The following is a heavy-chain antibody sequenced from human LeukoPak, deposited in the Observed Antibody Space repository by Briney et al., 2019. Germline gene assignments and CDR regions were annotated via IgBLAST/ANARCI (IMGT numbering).Heavy chain of an antibody. J-gene: IGHJ4*02. V-gene: IGHV4-4*02. Sequence: SETLSLTCAVSGGSISNNNWWSWVRQPPGKGLEWLGEIFHSGTTNYNPSLKSRVTILVDNSKNHFSLKLSSVTAADTAVYYGASLHAVTLNSFDFWGRGTLVTVSS. CDR1: GGSISNNNW. D-gene: IGHD2-21*02. CDR3: ASLHAVTLNSFDF. CDR2: IFHSGTT.